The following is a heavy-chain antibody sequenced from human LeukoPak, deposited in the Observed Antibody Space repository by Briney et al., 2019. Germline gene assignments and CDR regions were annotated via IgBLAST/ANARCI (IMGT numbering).Heavy chain of an antibody. CDR1: GGSFSGYY. V-gene: IGHV4-34*01. CDR2: INHSGST. Sequence: PSETLSLTCAVYGGSFSGYYWSWIRQPPGKGLEWIGEINHSGSTNYNPSLKSRVTISIDTSKNQFSLRLSSVTAADTAVYYCARVLEGSSGQHWYFDLWGRGTLVTVSS. D-gene: IGHD6-19*01. J-gene: IGHJ2*01. CDR3: ARVLEGSSGQHWYFDL.